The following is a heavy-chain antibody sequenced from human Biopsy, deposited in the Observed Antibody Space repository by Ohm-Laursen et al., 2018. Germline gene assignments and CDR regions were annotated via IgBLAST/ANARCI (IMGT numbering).Heavy chain of an antibody. J-gene: IGHJ2*01. CDR3: ARDRGYYSDRTVPGYFDL. Sequence: GTLSLTCTVSGDSISSYYWSWIRQPPGKGLEWIGYVYYTGSTDYNPPLQSRVTISVDTSKNHFSLRLRSVTPADTAIYCARDRGYYSDRTVPGYFDLWGRGTLVTVSS. V-gene: IGHV4-59*01. CDR2: VYYTGST. CDR1: GDSISSYY. D-gene: IGHD3-22*01.